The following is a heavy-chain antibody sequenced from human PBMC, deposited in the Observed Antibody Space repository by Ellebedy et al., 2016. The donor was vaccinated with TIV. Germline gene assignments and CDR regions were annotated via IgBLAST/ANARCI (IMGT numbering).Heavy chain of an antibody. CDR3: AKDLWDTAMTKSGAY. CDR1: GLTLSSFS. V-gene: IGHV3-23*01. CDR2: IPSTGSPT. D-gene: IGHD5-18*01. Sequence: GGSLRLSCTASGLTLSSFSMTWVRQAPGKGLEWVSGIPSTGSPTYYADSVKGRSTISRDNSRDTLYLQMNSLRAEDTAVYYCAKDLWDTAMTKSGAYWGQGTLVTVSS. J-gene: IGHJ4*02.